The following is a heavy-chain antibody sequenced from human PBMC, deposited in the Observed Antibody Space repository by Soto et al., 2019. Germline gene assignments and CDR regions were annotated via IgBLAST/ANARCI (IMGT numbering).Heavy chain of an antibody. V-gene: IGHV3-15*01. D-gene: IGHD2-15*01. CDR2: IKSKTDGGTT. CDR3: TPLSTSGGSCPGCDY. CDR1: GFTFSNAW. J-gene: IGHJ4*02. Sequence: GGSLRLSCAASGFTFSNAWMSWVRQAPGKGLEWVGRIKSKTDGGTTDYAAPVKGRFTISRDDSKNTLYLQMNSLKTEDTAVYYCTPLSTSGGSCPGCDYWGQGTLVTVSS.